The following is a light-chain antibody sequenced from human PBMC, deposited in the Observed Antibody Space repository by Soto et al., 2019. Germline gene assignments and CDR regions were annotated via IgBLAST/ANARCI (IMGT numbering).Light chain of an antibody. CDR2: EVN. CDR3: TSYAESNKLV. CDR1: SSDVGNYNY. J-gene: IGLJ2*01. Sequence: QSALTQPPSASASPGHSVTSSCTGNSSDVGNYNYVSWYQQHPGKAPKLVIFEVNKRPSGVPDRFSGSKSGNTASLTVSGLQAEDEAAYYCTSYAESNKLVFGGGTKLTVL. V-gene: IGLV2-8*01.